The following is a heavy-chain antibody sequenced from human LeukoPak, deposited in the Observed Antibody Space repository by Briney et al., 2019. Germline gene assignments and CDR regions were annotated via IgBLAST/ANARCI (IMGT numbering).Heavy chain of an antibody. CDR3: AGPRIVGAMHFDY. J-gene: IGHJ4*02. CDR1: GGTFSSYA. Sequence: GASVKVSCKASGGTFSSYAISWVRQAPGQGLEWMGGIIPIFGTANYAQKFQGRVTITADESTSTAYMELSSLRSEDTAVYYCAGPRIVGAMHFDYWGQGTLVTVSS. V-gene: IGHV1-69*13. D-gene: IGHD1-26*01. CDR2: IIPIFGTA.